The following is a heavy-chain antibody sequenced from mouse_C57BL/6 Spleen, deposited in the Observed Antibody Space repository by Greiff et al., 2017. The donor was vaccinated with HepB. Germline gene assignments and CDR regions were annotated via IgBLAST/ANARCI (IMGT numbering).Heavy chain of an antibody. CDR3: ARGPYYFDY. V-gene: IGHV1-69*01. CDR1: DYTFTSYW. Sequence: QVQLKQPGAELVMPGASVKLSCKASDYTFTSYWMHWVKQRPGQGLEWIGEIDPSDSYTNYNQKFKGKSTLTVDKSSSTAYMQLSSLTSEDSAVYYCARGPYYFDYWGQGTTLTVSS. J-gene: IGHJ2*01. CDR2: IDPSDSYT.